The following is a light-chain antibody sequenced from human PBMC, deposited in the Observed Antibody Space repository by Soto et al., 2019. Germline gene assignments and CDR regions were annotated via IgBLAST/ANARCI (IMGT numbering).Light chain of an antibody. CDR3: QRYNSYSWT. J-gene: IGKJ1*01. V-gene: IGKV1-5*03. CDR2: KAS. Sequence: IQMTQSPSTLYASVGDRVTITCRASQSISSWLAWYQQKPGKAPNLLIYKASSLESGVPSRFSGSGSGTEFTLTISSLQPDDFATYYCQRYNSYSWTFGQGTKLDIK. CDR1: QSISSW.